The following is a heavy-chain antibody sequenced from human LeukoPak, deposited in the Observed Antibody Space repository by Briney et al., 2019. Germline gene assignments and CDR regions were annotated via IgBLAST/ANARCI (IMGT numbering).Heavy chain of an antibody. V-gene: IGHV4-34*01. CDR3: ARLVSSWAFDILTGRPFDY. J-gene: IGHJ4*02. Sequence: SETLSLTCAVYGGSFSGYYWSWIRQPPGKGLEWIGEINHSGSTNYNPSLKSRVTISVDTSKNQFSLKLSSVTAADTAVHYCARLVSSWAFDILTGRPFDYWGQGTLVTVSS. CDR1: GGSFSGYY. CDR2: INHSGST. D-gene: IGHD3-9*01.